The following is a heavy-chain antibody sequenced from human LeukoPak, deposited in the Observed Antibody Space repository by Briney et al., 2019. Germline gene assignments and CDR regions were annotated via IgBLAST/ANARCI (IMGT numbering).Heavy chain of an antibody. Sequence: SETLSLTCAVYGGSFGGYYWSWIRQPPGKGLEWIGEINHSGSTNYNPSLKSRVTISVDTSKNQFSLKLSSVTAADTAVYYCARGTSLASVDYWGQGALVTVSS. CDR1: GGSFGGYY. CDR3: ARGTSLASVDY. J-gene: IGHJ4*02. V-gene: IGHV4-34*01. CDR2: INHSGST. D-gene: IGHD5-12*01.